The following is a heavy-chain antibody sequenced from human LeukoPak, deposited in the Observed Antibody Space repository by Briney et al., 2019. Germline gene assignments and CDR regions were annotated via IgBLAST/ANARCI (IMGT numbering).Heavy chain of an antibody. D-gene: IGHD1-26*01. V-gene: IGHV3-23*01. J-gene: IGHJ4*02. Sequence: GGSLRLSCAASGFTFSNYAMSWVRQAPGKGLEWVSLINGSGGSTYYADSVKGRFTISRDNSKNTLYMQMESLRAEDTAVYYCAKSHYSGNYYGDLEYWGQGILVTVSS. CDR2: INGSGGST. CDR1: GFTFSNYA. CDR3: AKSHYSGNYYGDLEY.